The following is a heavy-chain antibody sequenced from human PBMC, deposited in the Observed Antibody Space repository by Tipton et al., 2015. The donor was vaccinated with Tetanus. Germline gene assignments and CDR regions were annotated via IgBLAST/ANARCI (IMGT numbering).Heavy chain of an antibody. Sequence: TLSLTCTVSGGSISSSSYYWGWIRQPPGKGLEWIGSIYYSGSTYYNPSLKSRVTISVDTSKNQFSLTLSSVTAADTAVYYCARHGSSIAARPARGWFDPWGQGTLVTVSS. D-gene: IGHD6-6*01. J-gene: IGHJ5*02. CDR3: ARHGSSIAARPARGWFDP. CDR2: IYYSGST. CDR1: GGSISSSSYY. V-gene: IGHV4-39*01.